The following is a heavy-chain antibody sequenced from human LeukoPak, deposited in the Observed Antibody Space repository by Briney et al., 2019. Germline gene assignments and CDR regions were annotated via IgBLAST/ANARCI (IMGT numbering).Heavy chain of an antibody. Sequence: SETLSLTCTVSGGSISSSSYYWGWIRQPPGKGLEWIGSIYYSGSTYYNPSLKSRVTISVDTSKNQFSLKLSSVTAAGTAVYYCARRRFDDHGDYGYWGQGTLVTVSS. V-gene: IGHV4-39*01. CDR2: IYYSGST. CDR1: GGSISSSSYY. J-gene: IGHJ4*02. D-gene: IGHD4-17*01. CDR3: ARRRFDDHGDYGY.